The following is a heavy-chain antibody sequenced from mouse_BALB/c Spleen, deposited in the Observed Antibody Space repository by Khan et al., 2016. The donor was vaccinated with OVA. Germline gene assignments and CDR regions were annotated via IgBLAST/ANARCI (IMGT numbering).Heavy chain of an antibody. CDR2: IDPETGGT. J-gene: IGHJ4*01. CDR3: PIAIYDGYWGYAMDY. Sequence: ELVRPGASVTLSCKASGYTFTDYEMHWVKQTPVHGLEWIGAIDPETGGTAYNQKFKGKATLTADKSSSTAYMGLRSLTSEDSAVYYCPIAIYDGYWGYAMDYWGQGTSVTVSS. V-gene: IGHV1-15*01. D-gene: IGHD2-3*01. CDR1: GYTFTDYE.